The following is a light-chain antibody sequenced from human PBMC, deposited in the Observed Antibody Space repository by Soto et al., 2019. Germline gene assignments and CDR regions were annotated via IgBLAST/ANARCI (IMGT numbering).Light chain of an antibody. Sequence: DIQLTQSPSFLSASVGDRVTISCRASQGISSYLGWYQQKPGKAPKLVINAASTLQSGVPSRFSGSGSGTEFTLTISSLQPEDFATYYCQQFNDYPITFGQGTRLEIK. CDR1: QGISSY. CDR3: QQFNDYPIT. V-gene: IGKV1-9*01. J-gene: IGKJ5*01. CDR2: AAS.